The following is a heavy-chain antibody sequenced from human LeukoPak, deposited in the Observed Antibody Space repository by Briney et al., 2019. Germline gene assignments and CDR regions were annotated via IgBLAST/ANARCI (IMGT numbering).Heavy chain of an antibody. CDR1: GYSFTSYW. CDR2: IYPGDSDT. CDR3: ARHVPSIAEAGTRIAVADPTLDY. D-gene: IGHD6-13*01. Sequence: GESLQISCKGSGYSFTSYWIGWVRQMPGKGLEWMGIIYPGDSDTRYSPSFQGHVTISADKSISTAYLQWSSLRASCTALYYCARHVPSIAEAGTRIAVADPTLDYGGEGTLVTVPS. V-gene: IGHV5-51*01. J-gene: IGHJ4*02.